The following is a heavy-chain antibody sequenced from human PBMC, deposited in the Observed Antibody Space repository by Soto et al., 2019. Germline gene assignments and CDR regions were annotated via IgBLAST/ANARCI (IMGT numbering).Heavy chain of an antibody. V-gene: IGHV3-74*01. Sequence: GGSLRLSCAASGFTFSSYWMHWVRQAPGKGLVWVSRINSDGSSTSYADSVKGRFTISRDNAKNTLYLQMNSLRAEDTAVYYCARNYYGSGSYDRKYYYYYGMDVWGQGTTVTVSS. J-gene: IGHJ6*02. CDR3: ARNYYGSGSYDRKYYYYYGMDV. CDR2: INSDGSST. CDR1: GFTFSSYW. D-gene: IGHD3-10*01.